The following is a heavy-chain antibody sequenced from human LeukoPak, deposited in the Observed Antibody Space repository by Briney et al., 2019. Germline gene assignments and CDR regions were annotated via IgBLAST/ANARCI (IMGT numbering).Heavy chain of an antibody. CDR2: ISSSSTTI. CDR3: ERFAGGNY. V-gene: IGHV3-48*02. CDR1: GFTFSSYS. Sequence: PGGSLRLSCAASGFTFSSYSMNWVRQAPGKGLEWVSYISSSSTTIQYADAVKGRFTISRDNAKNSLYLQMNSLREEDTAVYYCERFAGGNYWGQGTLVTVSS. J-gene: IGHJ4*02. D-gene: IGHD3-16*01.